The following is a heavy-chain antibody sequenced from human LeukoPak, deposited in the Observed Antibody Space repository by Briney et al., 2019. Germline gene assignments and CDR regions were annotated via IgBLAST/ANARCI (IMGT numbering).Heavy chain of an antibody. Sequence: PSETLSLTCTVSGGSISSSSYYWGWIRQPPGKGLEWIGSIYYSGSTYYNPSLKSRVTISVDTSKNQFSLKLSSVTAADTAVYYCARVGWELRQSYDYWGQGTLVTVSS. V-gene: IGHV4-39*01. J-gene: IGHJ4*02. CDR1: GGSISSSSYY. CDR2: IYYSGST. D-gene: IGHD1-26*01. CDR3: ARVGWELRQSYDY.